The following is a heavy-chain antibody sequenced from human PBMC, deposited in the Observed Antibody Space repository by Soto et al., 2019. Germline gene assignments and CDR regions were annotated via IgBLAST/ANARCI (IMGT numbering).Heavy chain of an antibody. D-gene: IGHD2-15*01. V-gene: IGHV4-34*01. Sequence: SETLSLTCAVYGGSLSANYWTWIRQPPGKGPEWIGEVNHSGGTNYNPSLRSRVAISIDTSQYQFTLKLSSVTAADTAMYYCASARFDSWGQGTLVT. CDR2: VNHSGGT. CDR3: ASARFDS. J-gene: IGHJ4*02. CDR1: GGSLSANY.